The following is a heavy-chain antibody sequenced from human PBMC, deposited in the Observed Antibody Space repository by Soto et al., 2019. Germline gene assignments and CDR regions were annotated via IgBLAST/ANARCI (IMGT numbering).Heavy chain of an antibody. Sequence: QVQLVQSGAEVKKPGSSVKVSCKASGGTFSSYAISWVRQAPGQGLEWMGGIIPIFGTANYAQKFQGRVTITADEATSTDDMELSSLRCEDSAVFYCARDSRFGYYYGMDVWGQGTTVTVSS. D-gene: IGHD3-3*01. CDR1: GGTFSSYA. J-gene: IGHJ6*02. CDR2: IIPIFGTA. CDR3: ARDSRFGYYYGMDV. V-gene: IGHV1-69*12.